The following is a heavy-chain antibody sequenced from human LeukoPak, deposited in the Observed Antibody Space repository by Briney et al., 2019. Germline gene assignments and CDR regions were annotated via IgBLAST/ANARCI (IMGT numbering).Heavy chain of an antibody. D-gene: IGHD2-8*01. V-gene: IGHV1-69*04. CDR3: ARDPGVY. J-gene: IGHJ4*02. CDR2: IIPFLAIT. Sequence: SVKVSCKASGASFSTYSISWVRQAPGQGLEWMGRIIPFLAITDYAQKFQDRITLTADKSTSTAYMELSSLRSEDTAVYYCARDPGVYWGQGTLVTVSS. CDR1: GASFSTYS.